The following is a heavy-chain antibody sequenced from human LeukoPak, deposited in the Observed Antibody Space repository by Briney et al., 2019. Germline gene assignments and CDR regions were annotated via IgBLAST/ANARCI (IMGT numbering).Heavy chain of an antibody. CDR1: GFTFSDYY. CDR2: ISSSGSTI. V-gene: IGHV3-11*04. D-gene: IGHD6-13*01. J-gene: IGHJ4*02. Sequence: PGGSLRLSCAASGFTFSDYYMSWIRQAPGKGLEWVSYISSSGSTIYYADSVKGRFTISRDNAKNSLYLQMNSLRAEDTAVHYCARDLVQQAYFDYWGQGTLVTVSS. CDR3: ARDLVQQAYFDY.